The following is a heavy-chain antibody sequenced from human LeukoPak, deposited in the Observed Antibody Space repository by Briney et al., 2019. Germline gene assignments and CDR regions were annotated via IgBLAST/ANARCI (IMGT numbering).Heavy chain of an antibody. CDR1: GYTFTSYD. V-gene: IGHV1-46*01. Sequence: GASVKVSCKASGYTFTSYDINWVRQATGQGLEWMGTINPRGGSTSYALKFQGRVTMTRDMSTSTVYMELSSLRSEDTAVYYCARDAGGPYINSSEWFDPWGQGTLVTVSS. J-gene: IGHJ5*02. CDR2: INPRGGST. CDR3: ARDAGGPYINSSEWFDP. D-gene: IGHD6-6*01.